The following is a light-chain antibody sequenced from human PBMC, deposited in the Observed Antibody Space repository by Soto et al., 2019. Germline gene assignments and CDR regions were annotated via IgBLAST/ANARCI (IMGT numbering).Light chain of an antibody. CDR2: AAS. V-gene: IGKV1-6*01. CDR3: LQDYNYPRT. Sequence: AIQMTQSPSSLSASVGDRVTITCRASQGIRNDLGWYQQKPGKAPKLLIYAASSLQSGVPSRFSGSGSGTDFTLTINSLQHEDFATYYCLQDYNYPRTFGQGTKVEIK. J-gene: IGKJ1*01. CDR1: QGIRND.